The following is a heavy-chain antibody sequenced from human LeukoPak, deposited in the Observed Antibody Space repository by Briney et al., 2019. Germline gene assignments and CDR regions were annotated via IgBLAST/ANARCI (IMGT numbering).Heavy chain of an antibody. V-gene: IGHV4-4*09. CDR2: ISTSGSA. CDR3: ARHAPGSRGDFDS. D-gene: IGHD2/OR15-2a*01. CDR1: GGSFSTSY. J-gene: IGHJ4*02. Sequence: SETLSLTCTVSGGSFSTSYWSWIRQPPGKGVEWIGYISTSGSANYNPSLKSRVTISADTSKNQLSLNLSSVTAADSAVYYCARHAPGSRGDFDSWGQGTLVTVSA.